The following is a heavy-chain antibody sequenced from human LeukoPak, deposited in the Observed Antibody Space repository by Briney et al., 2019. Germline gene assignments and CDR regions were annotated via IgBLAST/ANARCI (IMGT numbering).Heavy chain of an antibody. Sequence: GGSLGLSCAASGFAFSTYGMHWVRQAPGKGLEWVAFIRHVGSNEYYADSVRGRFAISRDNSQNTLHLQMNILRVEDTAVYYCVKDWGVLPDYSADGFDIWGPGTVVTVSS. CDR3: VKDWGVLPDYSADGFDI. V-gene: IGHV3-30*02. CDR1: GFAFSTYG. CDR2: IRHVGSNE. J-gene: IGHJ3*02. D-gene: IGHD4-11*01.